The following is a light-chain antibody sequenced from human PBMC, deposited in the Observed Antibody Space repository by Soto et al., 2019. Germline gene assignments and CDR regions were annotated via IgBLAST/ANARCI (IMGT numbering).Light chain of an antibody. CDR1: QSVKNN. CDR2: GAS. Sequence: EIVMTQSPATLSVSPGERATLSCRASQSVKNNLAWYQQKFGQAPRLLIYGASTRATGIPARFSGSGSGTEFTLTISSLQSEDFAVYYCQHYNNWPPWTFGQGTKVVIK. CDR3: QHYNNWPPWT. V-gene: IGKV3-15*01. J-gene: IGKJ1*01.